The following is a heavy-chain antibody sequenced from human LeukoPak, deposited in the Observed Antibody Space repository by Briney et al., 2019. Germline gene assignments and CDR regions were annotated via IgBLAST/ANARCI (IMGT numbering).Heavy chain of an antibody. V-gene: IGHV4-59*02. CDR2: IYDSGST. CDR3: ARGYSGNYGRFDY. J-gene: IGHJ4*02. CDR1: GGSVSSYY. Sequence: SETLSLTCTVSGGSVSSYYWCWIRQPPGKGLEWIGYIYDSGSTNYNPSLKSRVTISVDTSKNQFSLKLSSVTAADTAVYYCARGYSGNYGRFDYWGQGTLVTVSS. D-gene: IGHD1-26*01.